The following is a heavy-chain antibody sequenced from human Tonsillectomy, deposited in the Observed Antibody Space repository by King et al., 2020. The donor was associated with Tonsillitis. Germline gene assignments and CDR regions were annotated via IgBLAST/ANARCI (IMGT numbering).Heavy chain of an antibody. V-gene: IGHV1-8*01. CDR2: MNPNSVNT. J-gene: IGHJ5*02. D-gene: IGHD1-26*01. Sequence: QLVQSGAAVKKTGASVTVSCKASGYTFISYDINWVRHATGQGLEWMGWMNPNSVNTGYAQRFQGRVTMTTNTSISTAYMELNSLRSEDTAVYYCTRGSYSGSYLFDPWGQGTLVTVSS. CDR1: GYTFISYD. CDR3: TRGSYSGSYLFDP.